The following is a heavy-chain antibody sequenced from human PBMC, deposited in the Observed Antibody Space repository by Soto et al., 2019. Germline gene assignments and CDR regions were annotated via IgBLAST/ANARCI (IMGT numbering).Heavy chain of an antibody. CDR3: AKHSSDIVATWAFDP. Sequence: EVQLLESGGGLVQPGGSLRLSCAASGFTFSSYAMSWVRQAPGKGLEWVSAISGSGGSTYYADSVKGRFTISRDNSKNTVYLQMNSLRAEDTAVYYCAKHSSDIVATWAFDPWSQGTLVTVSS. CDR1: GFTFSSYA. V-gene: IGHV3-23*01. CDR2: ISGSGGST. D-gene: IGHD5-12*01. J-gene: IGHJ5*02.